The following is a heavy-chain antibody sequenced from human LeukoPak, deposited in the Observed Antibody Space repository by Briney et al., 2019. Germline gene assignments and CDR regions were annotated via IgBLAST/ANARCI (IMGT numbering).Heavy chain of an antibody. D-gene: IGHD3-3*01. CDR2: IASDGSST. CDR3: ARDSITIFGVINY. CDR1: GFTFSSYW. J-gene: IGHJ4*02. Sequence: GGSLRLSCAASGFTFSSYWMNWVRQAPGKGLVWVSRIASDGSSTTYADSVKGRFSISRDNAKNTLYLQMNSLRVEDTAVYYCARDSITIFGVINYWGQGTLVTVSS. V-gene: IGHV3-74*01.